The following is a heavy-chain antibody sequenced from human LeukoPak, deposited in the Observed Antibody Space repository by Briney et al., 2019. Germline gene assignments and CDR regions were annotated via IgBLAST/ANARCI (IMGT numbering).Heavy chain of an antibody. CDR3: AKVTGATFYFDD. V-gene: IGHV5-51*01. D-gene: IGHD1-14*01. Sequence: PGESLKISCKTSGYSFTTDWIGWVRQMPGKGLEWIGLIFPGDSETRYSPSFQGHVTISADKSISTAYLHWSSLRASDTAKYYCAKVTGATFYFDDWGQGTLVTVSS. CDR1: GYSFTTDW. J-gene: IGHJ4*02. CDR2: IFPGDSET.